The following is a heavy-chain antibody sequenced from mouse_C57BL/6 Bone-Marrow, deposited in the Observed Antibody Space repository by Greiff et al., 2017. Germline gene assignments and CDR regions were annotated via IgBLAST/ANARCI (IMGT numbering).Heavy chain of an antibody. J-gene: IGHJ3*01. Sequence: EVKLVESGPVLVKPGASVKMSCKASGYTFTDYYMNWVKKSHGKSLEWIGVINPYNGGTSYNQKFKGKATLTVDKSSSTPYMEINNLKAEDSAVYDCAYYDSSPYWGQGTLVTVSA. CDR3: AYYDSSPY. CDR2: INPYNGGT. CDR1: GYTFTDYY. V-gene: IGHV1-19*01. D-gene: IGHD1-1*01.